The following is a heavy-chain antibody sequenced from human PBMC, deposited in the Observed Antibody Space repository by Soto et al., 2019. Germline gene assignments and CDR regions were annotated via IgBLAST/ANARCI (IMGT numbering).Heavy chain of an antibody. Sequence: EVQLVESGGGLVQPGGSLRLSCAASGFTFSSYWMHWVRQAPGKGLVWVSRINSDGSSTSYADSVKGRFTISRDNAKNTLYLQMNSLRAEDTAVYYCARLYGGNHYYYYGMDVWGQGTTVTVSS. CDR3: ARLYGGNHYYYYGMDV. CDR2: INSDGSST. D-gene: IGHD2-15*01. CDR1: GFTFSSYW. J-gene: IGHJ6*02. V-gene: IGHV3-74*01.